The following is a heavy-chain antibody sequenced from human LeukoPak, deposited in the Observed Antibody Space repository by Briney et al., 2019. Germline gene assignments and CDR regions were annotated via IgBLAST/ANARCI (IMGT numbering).Heavy chain of an antibody. J-gene: IGHJ6*03. CDR1: GGSFGGYY. V-gene: IGHV4-34*01. CDR2: ISQSGST. CDR3: ARGTPYYYSYFMDV. Sequence: LETLSLTCAVQGGSFGGYYWIWFRQPPGKGREWMGEISQSGSTNYNSSLHSRVSISVVTSKNEFSLKVSSVTAADTAVYYCARGTPYYYSYFMDVWGKGTTVTVFS.